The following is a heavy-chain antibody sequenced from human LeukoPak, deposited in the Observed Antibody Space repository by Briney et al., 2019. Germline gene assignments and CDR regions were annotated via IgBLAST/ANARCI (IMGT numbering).Heavy chain of an antibody. CDR1: GFTFRNHW. CDR3: ARVAVNYYGSGTYDDY. Sequence: GGSLRLSCAVSGFTFRNHWMHWVRQAPGKGLVWVSRVNSDGSSTRYADSVKGRFTISRDNARNSLYLQMNSLRAEDTAVYYCARVAVNYYGSGTYDDYWGQGTLVTVSS. CDR2: VNSDGSST. V-gene: IGHV3-74*01. D-gene: IGHD3-10*01. J-gene: IGHJ4*02.